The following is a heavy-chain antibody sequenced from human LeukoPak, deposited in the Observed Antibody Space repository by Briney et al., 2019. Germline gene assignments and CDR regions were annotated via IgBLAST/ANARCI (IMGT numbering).Heavy chain of an antibody. Sequence: ASVKVSCKASGYIFTNYAMHWVRQAPGQRLEWMGRISGGSGDTKYSQKFQDRVTITRDTSTSTVYMELSSLRSEDTAVYYCARGENNYDFWSGYYTARPGFFFDYWGQGTLVTVSS. J-gene: IGHJ4*02. CDR1: GYIFTNYA. CDR2: ISGGSGDT. V-gene: IGHV1-3*01. D-gene: IGHD3-3*01. CDR3: ARGENNYDFWSGYYTARPGFFFDY.